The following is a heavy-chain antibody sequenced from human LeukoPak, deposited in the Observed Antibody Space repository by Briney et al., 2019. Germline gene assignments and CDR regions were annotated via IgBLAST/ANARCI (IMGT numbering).Heavy chain of an antibody. V-gene: IGHV3-72*01. CDR1: GFTFSDDY. D-gene: IGHD1-14*01. CDR2: TRNKANSYTT. CDR3: GKGLGSLPDRNHFDP. Sequence: PGGSLRLSCAASGFTFSDDYMDWVRQAPGKGLEWVGRTRNKANSYTTEYAASVKGRFTISRDDSKSSLYLQMNSLRPDDTALYYCGKGLGSLPDRNHFDPWGQGTLVTVSS. J-gene: IGHJ5*02.